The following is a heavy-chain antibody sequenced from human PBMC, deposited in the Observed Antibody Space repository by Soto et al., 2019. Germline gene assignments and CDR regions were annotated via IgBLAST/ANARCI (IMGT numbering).Heavy chain of an antibody. CDR1: GGFVSSGSYY. V-gene: IGHV4-34*01. CDR2: MSHSGAT. Sequence: QVQLQQWGAGLLKPSETLSLTCAVYGGFVSSGSYYWSWIRQPPGKGLEGIGEMSHSGATYFKPSLKSRATIAVDTSKNQCSLKMSSVTAADTALYYCARVERGTATTVVDAFDIWGPGTMVTVSS. J-gene: IGHJ3*02. CDR3: ARVERGTATTVVDAFDI. D-gene: IGHD1-1*01.